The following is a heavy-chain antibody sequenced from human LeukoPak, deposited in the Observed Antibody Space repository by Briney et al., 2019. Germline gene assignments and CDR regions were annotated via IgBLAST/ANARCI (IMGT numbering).Heavy chain of an antibody. CDR2: IYYSGST. Sequence: SETLSLTCAVSGYSISSSNWWGWIRQPPGKGLEWIGYIYYSGSTNYNPSLTSRVTMSVDTSKNQFSLKLSSVTALDTAVYYCARDSGRYISGQGPYYYHGMDVWGQGTTVTVSS. V-gene: IGHV4-28*06. J-gene: IGHJ6*02. CDR3: ARDSGRYISGQGPYYYHGMDV. D-gene: IGHD6-19*01. CDR1: GYSISSSNW.